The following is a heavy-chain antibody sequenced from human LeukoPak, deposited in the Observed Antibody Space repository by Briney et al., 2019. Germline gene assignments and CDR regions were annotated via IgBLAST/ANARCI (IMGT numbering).Heavy chain of an antibody. CDR1: GGSIRSSSYY. V-gene: IGHV4-39*01. Sequence: PSETLCLTCTVSGGSIRSSSYYWGWIRQPPGKGLEWIGSIYYSGSTYYNASLKSRGTISVDTSKNQFSLKLNSVTAADTAVYFCARQVVAVAGTGYLEYLGQGTPVNVSS. CDR3: ARQVVAVAGTGYLEY. J-gene: IGHJ4*01. D-gene: IGHD6-19*01. CDR2: IYYSGST.